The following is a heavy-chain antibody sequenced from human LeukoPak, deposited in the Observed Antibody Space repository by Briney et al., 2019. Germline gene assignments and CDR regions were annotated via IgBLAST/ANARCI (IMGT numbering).Heavy chain of an antibody. Sequence: SETLSLTCAVYGGSFSGYYWSWIRQPPGKGLEWIGEINHSGSTNYNPSLKSRVTISVDTSKNQFSLKLSSVTAADTAVYYCARTPRGGNWFDPSGQGTLVTVFS. V-gene: IGHV4-34*01. CDR3: ARTPRGGNWFDP. J-gene: IGHJ5*02. CDR2: INHSGST. D-gene: IGHD3-10*01. CDR1: GGSFSGYY.